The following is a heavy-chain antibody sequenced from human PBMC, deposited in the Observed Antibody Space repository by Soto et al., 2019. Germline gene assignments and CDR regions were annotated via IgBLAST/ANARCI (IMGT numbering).Heavy chain of an antibody. CDR3: TTERSWIQLWSFDY. D-gene: IGHD5-18*01. CDR2: IKSKTDGGTT. J-gene: IGHJ4*02. CDR1: GFTFSNAW. Sequence: PGGSLRLSCAASGFTFSNAWMSWVRQAPGKGLEWVGRIKSKTDGGTTDYAAPVKGRFTISRDDSKNTLYLQMNSLKTEDTAVYYCTTERSWIQLWSFDYWGQGNLVTVSS. V-gene: IGHV3-15*01.